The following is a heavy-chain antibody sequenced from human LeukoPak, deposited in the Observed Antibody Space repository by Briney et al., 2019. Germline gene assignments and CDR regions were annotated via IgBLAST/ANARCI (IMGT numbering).Heavy chain of an antibody. J-gene: IGHJ4*02. D-gene: IGHD6-13*01. CDR1: GGTFSSYA. CDR2: IIPIFGTA. Sequence: ASVKVSCKASGGTFSSYAISWVRQAPGQGLEWMGGIIPIFGTANYAQKFQGRVTITADESTSTAYMELSSLRSEDTAVYYCARDAPAAAGTTPQGYWGQGTLVTVSP. V-gene: IGHV1-69*13. CDR3: ARDAPAAAGTTPQGY.